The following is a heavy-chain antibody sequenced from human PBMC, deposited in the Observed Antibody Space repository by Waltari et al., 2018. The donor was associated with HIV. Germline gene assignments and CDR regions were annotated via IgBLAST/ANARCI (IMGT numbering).Heavy chain of an antibody. D-gene: IGHD2-21*02. V-gene: IGHV3-7*02. CDR3: ASGLGDWGY. J-gene: IGHJ4*02. CDR2: TNPVGSTK. CDR1: GFTFSEYW. Sequence: DVHLVESGGALVQPGESLRLSCAASGFTFSEYWMSWVRQAAGKWLEWVANTNPVGSTKDQGDFVRGRFTISRDNVKNSLYLRMSGLSAEDTAVYNCASGLGDWGYWGRGTLVTVSS.